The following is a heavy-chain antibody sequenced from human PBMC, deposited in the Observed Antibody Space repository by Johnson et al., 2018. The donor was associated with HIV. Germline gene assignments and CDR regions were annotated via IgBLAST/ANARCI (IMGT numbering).Heavy chain of an antibody. V-gene: IGHV3-33*01. Sequence: QVQLVESGGGVVQPGGSLRLSCAASGFTFSRYGMHWVRQAPGKGLEWVAVIWYDGSNKYHADSVKGRFTISRDNSKNTLFLQMNSLRAEDMAVYYCARCGELRAFDIWGQGTMVTVSS. CDR3: ARCGELRAFDI. CDR2: IWYDGSNK. J-gene: IGHJ3*02. CDR1: GFTFSRYG. D-gene: IGHD1-26*01.